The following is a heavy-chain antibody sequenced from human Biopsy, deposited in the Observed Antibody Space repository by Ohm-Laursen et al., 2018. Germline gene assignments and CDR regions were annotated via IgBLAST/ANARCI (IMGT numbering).Heavy chain of an antibody. V-gene: IGHV1-46*01. CDR1: AYSFTTYY. J-gene: IGHJ4*02. Sequence: SAYSFTTYYIHWARHPPGHWLEWMGLINPGGNSTAYTQNFQDRLTMTWDTSTTTVYMELSSLRSEDTAVYCCALASFDNWGQGTLVTVPS. CDR3: ALASFDN. CDR2: INPGGNST.